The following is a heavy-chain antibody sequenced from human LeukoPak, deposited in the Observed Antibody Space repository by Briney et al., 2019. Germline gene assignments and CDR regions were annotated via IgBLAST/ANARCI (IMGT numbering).Heavy chain of an antibody. CDR1: GFSVSGHY. D-gene: IGHD6-19*01. CDR3: ARGNTGYSSAWGRDFDY. CDR2: LYSGGDT. Sequence: GGSLRLSCAASGFSVSGHYMSWVRQAPGKGLEWVSVLYSGGDTYHADSVKGRFTISRDTSKNTLYLQMNGLRAEDTAVYYCARGNTGYSSAWGRDFDYWGQGTLVTVSS. J-gene: IGHJ4*02. V-gene: IGHV3-66*01.